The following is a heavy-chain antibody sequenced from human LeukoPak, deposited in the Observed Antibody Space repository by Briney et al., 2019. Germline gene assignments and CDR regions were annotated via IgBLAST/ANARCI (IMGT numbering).Heavy chain of an antibody. CDR1: GYSFTKYL. CDR2: IYPGDSDT. Sequence: GESLKISWKGSGYSFTKYLIALGRQIPGEVLEWMGIIYPGDSDTRYSPSFQGQVTISVEKSSSTSYLQWSSLKASDTAMYYCARRVRSTLFYCSGGSCYFDYWGQGTLVTVSS. D-gene: IGHD2-15*01. J-gene: IGHJ4*02. V-gene: IGHV5-51*01. CDR3: ARRVRSTLFYCSGGSCYFDY.